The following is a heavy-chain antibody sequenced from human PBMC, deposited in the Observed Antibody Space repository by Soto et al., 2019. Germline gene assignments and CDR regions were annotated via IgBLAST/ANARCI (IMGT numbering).Heavy chain of an antibody. CDR2: ISAYNGIT. D-gene: IGHD6-6*01. CDR1: GYTFTTYG. V-gene: IGHV1-18*04. Sequence: ASVKVSCKASGYTFTTYGINWVRQAPGQGPEWVGWISAYNGITRYAEKLQGRVTMTTDTSTNTAYMDLRSLTSDDTAVYYCARDHVAVRPGWFDPWGQGALVTVSS. J-gene: IGHJ5*02. CDR3: ARDHVAVRPGWFDP.